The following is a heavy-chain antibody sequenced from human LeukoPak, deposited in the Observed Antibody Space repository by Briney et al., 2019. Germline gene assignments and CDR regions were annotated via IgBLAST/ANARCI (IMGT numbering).Heavy chain of an antibody. V-gene: IGHV1-8*01. D-gene: IGHD3-22*01. Sequence: GASVKVSCKASGYTFTSYDINWVRQAPGQGGEGMGWMNPNSGNTGYAQKFQGRVTMTRNTSISTAYMELSSLRSEDTAIFYCARGKYGPDSSSWNIKNYWGQGTLVTVSS. CDR3: ARGKYGPDSSSWNIKNY. CDR2: MNPNSGNT. CDR1: GYTFTSYD. J-gene: IGHJ4*02.